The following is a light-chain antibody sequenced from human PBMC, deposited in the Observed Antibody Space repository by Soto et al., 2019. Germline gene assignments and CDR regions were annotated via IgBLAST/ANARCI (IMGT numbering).Light chain of an antibody. Sequence: VVLTQSPATLSLSPGERATLSCRTRLSGSVYLDWYQQHTGQAPRLLISDAANRATGIPARFSGSGSGTDFTLTISSLEPEDVAVYYCHQRQFWPPITFGQGTRLEIK. J-gene: IGKJ5*01. CDR2: DAA. V-gene: IGKV3-11*01. CDR1: LSGSVY. CDR3: HQRQFWPPIT.